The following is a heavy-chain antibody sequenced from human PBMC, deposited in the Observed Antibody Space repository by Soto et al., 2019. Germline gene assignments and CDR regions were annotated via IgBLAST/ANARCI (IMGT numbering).Heavy chain of an antibody. V-gene: IGHV1-24*01. CDR1: GNTLSELY. Sequence: ASVKVSCKVSGNTLSELYMHWVRQAPGKGLEWMGGFDPEDGETIYAQKFQGRVTMTEDTSTDTAYMELSSLRSEDTAVYYCATVFGESNGWYTSYYFDYWGQGTLVTVSS. J-gene: IGHJ4*02. D-gene: IGHD6-19*01. CDR3: ATVFGESNGWYTSYYFDY. CDR2: FDPEDGET.